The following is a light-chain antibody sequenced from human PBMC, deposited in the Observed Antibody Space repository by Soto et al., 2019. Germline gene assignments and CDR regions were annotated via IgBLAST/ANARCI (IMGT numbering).Light chain of an antibody. CDR1: SSNFGARYD. CDR3: QSYDTRLGAEL. CDR2: GNT. V-gene: IGLV1-40*01. Sequence: QSVLTQPPSVSGAPGQRVTLSCTGSSSNFGARYDVHWYQHIPGKAPKLIIFGNTNRPSGVPDRFSGSRSGTSASLVIAGLQPEDEAHYYCQSYDTRLGAELFGGGTQLTDL. J-gene: IGLJ3*02.